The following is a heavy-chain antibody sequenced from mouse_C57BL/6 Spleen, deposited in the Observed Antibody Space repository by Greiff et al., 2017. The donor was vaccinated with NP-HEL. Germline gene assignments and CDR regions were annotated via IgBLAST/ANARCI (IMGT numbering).Heavy chain of an antibody. CDR2: ISDGGSYT. Sequence: EVKLMESGGGLVKPGGSLKLSCAASGFTFSSYAMSWVRQTPEKRLEWVATISDGGSYTYYPDNVKGRFTISRDNAKNNLYLQMSHLKSEDTAMYYCARDTGTGGFDYWGQGTTLTVSS. CDR3: ARDTGTGGFDY. CDR1: GFTFSSYA. V-gene: IGHV5-4*01. J-gene: IGHJ2*01. D-gene: IGHD4-1*01.